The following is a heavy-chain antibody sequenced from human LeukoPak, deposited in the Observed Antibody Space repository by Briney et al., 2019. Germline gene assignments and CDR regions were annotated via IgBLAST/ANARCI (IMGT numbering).Heavy chain of an antibody. V-gene: IGHV3-7*05. CDR3: ARTGKFDS. Sequence: GGSLRLSCAASGFTLSNYWMNCVRQAPGEGLEWVANMKSDGSETFYVDSVKRRFTISRDNAKNSVYLQMNSLRAEDTAIYYCARTGKFDSWGQGTLVTVSA. CDR2: MKSDGSET. J-gene: IGHJ5*01. CDR1: GFTLSNYW.